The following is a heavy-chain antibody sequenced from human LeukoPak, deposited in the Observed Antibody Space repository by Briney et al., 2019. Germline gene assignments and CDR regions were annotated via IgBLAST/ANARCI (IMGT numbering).Heavy chain of an antibody. V-gene: IGHV1-2*02. Sequence: ASVKVSCKASGYTFTGYYMHWVRQAPGQGLEWMGGINPNSGGTNYAQKFQGRVTMTRDTSISTAYMELSRLRSDDTAVYYCARDHGRRLIIPARLQWLFDYWGQGTLVTVSS. CDR3: ARDHGRRLIIPARLQWLFDY. J-gene: IGHJ4*02. CDR2: INPNSGGT. D-gene: IGHD6-19*01. CDR1: GYTFTGYY.